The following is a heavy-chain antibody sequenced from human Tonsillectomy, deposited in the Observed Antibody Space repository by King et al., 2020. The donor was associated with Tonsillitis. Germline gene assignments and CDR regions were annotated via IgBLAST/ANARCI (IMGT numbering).Heavy chain of an antibody. Sequence: VQLVESGGGVVQPGRSLRLSCAASGFTFSSYGMHWVRQAPGKGLEWVAVIWYDGSNKYYADSVKGRFSISRENSKNTRFLQMNSLRAEDTAVYYCARDYDFWSGYQNAFDIWGQGTMVTVSS. V-gene: IGHV3-33*01. D-gene: IGHD3-3*01. CDR2: IWYDGSNK. J-gene: IGHJ3*02. CDR1: GFTFSSYG. CDR3: ARDYDFWSGYQNAFDI.